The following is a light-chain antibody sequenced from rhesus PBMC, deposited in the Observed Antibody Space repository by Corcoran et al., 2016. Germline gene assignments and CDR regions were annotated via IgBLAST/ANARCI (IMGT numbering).Light chain of an antibody. V-gene: IGKV1-22*01. Sequence: DIQMTQSPSSLSASVGDTVTITCRASQSVSSWLAWYQQKPGKAPKVLIYRAASLQPGVPSRFSGSGSGTDFTLTINGLQSEDFATYSCQQYSTSPIFTFGPGTKLDF. CDR3: QQYSTSPIFT. J-gene: IGKJ3*01. CDR1: QSVSSW. CDR2: RAA.